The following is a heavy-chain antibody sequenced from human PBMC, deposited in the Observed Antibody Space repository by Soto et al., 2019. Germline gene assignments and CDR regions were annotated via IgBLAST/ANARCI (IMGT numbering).Heavy chain of an antibody. V-gene: IGHV4-59*01. D-gene: IGHD2-15*01. CDR3: ARDDQSCHYGNCSWHFNY. J-gene: IGHJ4*02. Sequence: PSETLSLTCTVSGGSISANYWSWIRQSPGKGLEWIGYVYYSGSTVYNPSLKSRVSISADTSKNQFSLRLSSVTAADTAVYYCARDDQSCHYGNCSWHFNYWGQGALVTVSS. CDR1: GGSISANY. CDR2: VYYSGST.